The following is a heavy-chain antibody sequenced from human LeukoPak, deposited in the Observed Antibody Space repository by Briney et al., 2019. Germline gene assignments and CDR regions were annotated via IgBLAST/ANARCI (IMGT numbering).Heavy chain of an antibody. CDR3: ARDTYYDILTGYFTYAFDI. CDR1: GFTFSSYW. V-gene: IGHV3-74*01. CDR2: INSDGSST. D-gene: IGHD3-9*01. Sequence: GGSLRLSCAASGFTFSSYWMHWVRQAPGKGLVWVSRINSDGSSTSYADSVKGRFTISRDNAKNTLYLQMNSLRAEDTAVYYCARDTYYDILTGYFTYAFDIWGQGTMVTVSS. J-gene: IGHJ3*02.